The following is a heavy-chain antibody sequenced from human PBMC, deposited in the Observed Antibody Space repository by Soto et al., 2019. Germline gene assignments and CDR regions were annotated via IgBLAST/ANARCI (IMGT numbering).Heavy chain of an antibody. J-gene: IGHJ4*02. CDR1: GFSFITYW. V-gene: IGHV3-7*04. Sequence: EVQLVESGGGLVQSGGSLRLSCEASGFSFITYWMNWVRQAPGKGLEWLASIKEDGSEKQYVDSVKGRFTISRDNAKKSLYLQMNSLNEEDTAVYYCVRAISGSFALWGQGTLVIVSS. D-gene: IGHD3-9*01. CDR2: IKEDGSEK. CDR3: VRAISGSFAL.